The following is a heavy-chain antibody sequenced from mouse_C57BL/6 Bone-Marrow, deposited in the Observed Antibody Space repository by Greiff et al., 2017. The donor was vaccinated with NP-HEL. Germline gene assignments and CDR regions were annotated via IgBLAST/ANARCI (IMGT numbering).Heavy chain of an antibody. CDR3: ARGFFENYYYGSPYFDY. CDR1: GYTFTSYW. D-gene: IGHD1-1*01. CDR2: IDPNSGGT. Sequence: QVQLKQPGAELVKPGASVKLSCKASGYTFTSYWMHWVKQRPGRGLEWIGRIDPNSGGTKYNEKFKSKATLTVDKPSSTAYMQLSSLTSEDSAVYYCARGFFENYYYGSPYFDYWGQGTTLTVSS. V-gene: IGHV1-72*01. J-gene: IGHJ2*01.